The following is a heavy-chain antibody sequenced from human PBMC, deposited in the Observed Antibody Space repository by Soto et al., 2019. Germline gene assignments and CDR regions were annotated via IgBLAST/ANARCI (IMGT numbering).Heavy chain of an antibody. D-gene: IGHD3-22*01. CDR2: IYTSGST. V-gene: IGHV4-4*07. J-gene: IGHJ4*02. Sequence: SETLSLTCTVSGGSISSYYWSWIRQPAGKGLEWIGRIYTSGSTNYNPSLKSRVTMSVDTSKNQFSLKLSSVTAADTAVYYCATDSTYYYDSSGYYDYCGQGTLVTVSS. CDR3: ATDSTYYYDSSGYYDY. CDR1: GGSISSYY.